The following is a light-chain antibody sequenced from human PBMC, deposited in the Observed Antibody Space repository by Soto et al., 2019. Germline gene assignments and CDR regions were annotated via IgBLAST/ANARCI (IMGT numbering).Light chain of an antibody. V-gene: IGKV1-33*01. CDR3: QHQGT. CDR2: DAS. Sequence: DIQMTHSPSSLSASVGDRVTITCQASHDINNYLNWYQQKPGKAPKLLIYDASNLETGIPSRFSGSGSVTDFSFTISSLQPEDIATYYCQHQGTFGQGTKVEIK. CDR1: HDINNY. J-gene: IGKJ1*01.